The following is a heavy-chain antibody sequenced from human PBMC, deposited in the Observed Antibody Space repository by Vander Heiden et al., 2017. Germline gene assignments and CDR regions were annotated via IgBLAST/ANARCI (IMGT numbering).Heavy chain of an antibody. J-gene: IGHJ5*02. CDR3: ARDGEGWFDP. Sequence: QVQLVESGGGVVQPGRSLRLSCAASGFTFSSYGMHGVRQAPGKGLEWVAVIWYDGSNKYYADSVKGRFTISRDNSKNTLYLQMNSLRAEDTAVYYCARDGEGWFDPWGQGTLVTVSS. CDR1: GFTFSSYG. V-gene: IGHV3-33*01. D-gene: IGHD3-10*01. CDR2: IWYDGSNK.